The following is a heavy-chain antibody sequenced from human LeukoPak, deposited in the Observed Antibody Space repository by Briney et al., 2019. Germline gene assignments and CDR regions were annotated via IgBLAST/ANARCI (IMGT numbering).Heavy chain of an antibody. CDR1: GGSISSSSYD. D-gene: IGHD2-15*01. Sequence: SQTLSLTCTVSGGSISSSSYDWGSIRQPPGKGLEWIGSIYYSGSTYYNPSLKSRVTISVDTSKNQFSLKLSSVTAADTAVYYRARHVTSDCSGGSCYSGSWFDPWGQGTLVTVSS. V-gene: IGHV4-39*01. CDR2: IYYSGST. CDR3: ARHVTSDCSGGSCYSGSWFDP. J-gene: IGHJ5*02.